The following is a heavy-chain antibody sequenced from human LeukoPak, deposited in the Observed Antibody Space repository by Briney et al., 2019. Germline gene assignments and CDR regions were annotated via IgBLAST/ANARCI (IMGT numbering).Heavy chain of an antibody. J-gene: IGHJ3*01. CDR1: GFIVSRNY. Sequence: GGSLRLSCAASGFIVSRNYMSWVRQAPGKGLEWVSLIYTGGSTYYADSVRGRFTISRDDSKNTLYLQMNSLRAADTAVHYCARERGSENGYKGGFDVWGQETMVTVSS. CDR3: ARERGSENGYKGGFDV. CDR2: IYTGGST. D-gene: IGHD3-22*01. V-gene: IGHV3-53*01.